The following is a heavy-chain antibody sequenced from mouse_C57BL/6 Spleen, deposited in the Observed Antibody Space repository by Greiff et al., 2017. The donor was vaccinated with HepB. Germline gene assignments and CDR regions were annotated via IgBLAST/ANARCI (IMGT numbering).Heavy chain of an antibody. CDR1: GYTFTSYW. Sequence: QVQLKQPGAELVKPGASVKMSCKASGYTFTSYWITWVKQRPGQGLEWIGDIYPGSGSTNYNEKFKSKATLTVDTSSSTAYMQLSSLTSEDSAVYYCARKARRYSNSLFDYRGQGTTLTVSS. J-gene: IGHJ2*01. CDR2: IYPGSGST. V-gene: IGHV1-55*01. D-gene: IGHD2-5*01. CDR3: ARKARRYSNSLFDY.